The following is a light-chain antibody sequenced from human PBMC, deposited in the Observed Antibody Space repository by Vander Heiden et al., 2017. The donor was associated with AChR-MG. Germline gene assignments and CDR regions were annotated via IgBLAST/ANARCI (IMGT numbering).Light chain of an antibody. CDR2: DVS. CDR3: SSYTNTNTLEV. CDR1: SSDVGGCNY. Sequence: QSALTQPAPVSGSPGHSIPLPCTGPSSDVGGCNYVSWYVQHPGKAPQHMIYDVSNRPSGVSSRCSGSKSGNTASLPISGLQAEDEADYYCSSYTNTNTLEVFGGGTKLTVL. V-gene: IGLV2-14*03. J-gene: IGLJ2*01.